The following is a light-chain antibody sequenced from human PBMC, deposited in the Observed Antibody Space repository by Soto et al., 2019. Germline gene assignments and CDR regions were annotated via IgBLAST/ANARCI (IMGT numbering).Light chain of an antibody. CDR1: SSDVGGYNY. CDR2: EVS. CDR3: SSYAGNYVYV. J-gene: IGLJ1*01. Sequence: QSVLTQPASVSGSPGQSITISCTGTSSDVGGYNYVSWYQQHPDKAPKLMIYEVSNRPSGVSNRFSGSKSGNTASLTISGLQAEDEADYYCSSYAGNYVYVFGSGTKVTVL. V-gene: IGLV2-14*01.